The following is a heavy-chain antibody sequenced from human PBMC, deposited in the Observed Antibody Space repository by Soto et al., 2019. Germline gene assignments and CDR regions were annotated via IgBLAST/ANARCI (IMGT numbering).Heavy chain of an antibody. V-gene: IGHV3-33*01. J-gene: IGHJ2*01. CDR1: GFTFSSFG. D-gene: IGHD2-15*01. CDR3: ARDPRYCSGGSCYFYWYFDL. CDR2: IWYDGSNK. Sequence: GGSLRLSCAASGFTFSSFGMHWVRQAPGKGLEWVAVIWYDGSNKYYADSVKGRFTISRDNSKNTLYLQMNSLRAEDTAVYYWARDPRYCSGGSCYFYWYFDLWGRGTLVTVSS.